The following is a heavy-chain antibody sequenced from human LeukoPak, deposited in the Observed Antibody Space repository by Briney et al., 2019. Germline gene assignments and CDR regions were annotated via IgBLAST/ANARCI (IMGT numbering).Heavy chain of an antibody. V-gene: IGHV1-69*13. Sequence: SVKVSYKASGGTFINYAISWVRQAPRQGLEWMGGIIPILGTSNYAQKFQDRLTITADESTSTAYLELSSLTSADTAVYYCAREVSGTYCDYWGQGSLVTVSS. J-gene: IGHJ4*02. CDR3: AREVSGTYCDY. CDR1: GGTFINYA. CDR2: IIPILGTS. D-gene: IGHD1-26*01.